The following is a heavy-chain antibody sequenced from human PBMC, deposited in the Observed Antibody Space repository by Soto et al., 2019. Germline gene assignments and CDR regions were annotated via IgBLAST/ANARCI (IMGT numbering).Heavy chain of an antibody. CDR2: IIPIFGTA. Sequence: SVKVSCKASGGTFSSYAISWVRQAPGQGLEWMGGIIPIFGTANYAQKFQGRVTITADESTSTAYMELSSLRSEDTAVYYCASLFYYYYGMDVWGQGTTVTVSS. CDR3: ASLFYYYYGMDV. D-gene: IGHD3-10*01. CDR1: GGTFSSYA. V-gene: IGHV1-69*13. J-gene: IGHJ6*02.